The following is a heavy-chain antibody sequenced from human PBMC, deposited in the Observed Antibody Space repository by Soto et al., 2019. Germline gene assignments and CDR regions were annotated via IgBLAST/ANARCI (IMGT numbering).Heavy chain of an antibody. CDR1: GDSISSSTYH. J-gene: IGHJ6*02. V-gene: IGHV4-39*02. CDR3: ARESPHYVTIFGVVTPYYYYGMDV. Sequence: PSETLSLTCTVSGDSISSSTYHWGWIRQPPGKGLEWIGSIYYSGSTYYNPSLKSRVTISVDVSKNQFSLNLSSVTAADTAVYYCARESPHYVTIFGVVTPYYYYGMDVWGQGTTVTVSS. D-gene: IGHD3-3*01. CDR2: IYYSGST.